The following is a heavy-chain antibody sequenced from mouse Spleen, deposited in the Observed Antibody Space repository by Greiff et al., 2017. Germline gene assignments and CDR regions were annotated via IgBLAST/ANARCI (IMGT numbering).Heavy chain of an antibody. CDR1: GFNIKDDY. CDR3: TTGGSRFPWFAY. CDR2: IDPENGDT. J-gene: IGHJ3*01. Sequence: EVQVVESGAELVRPGASVKLSCTASGFNIKDDYMHWVKQRPEQGLEWIGWIDPENGDTEYASKFQGKATITADTSSNTAYLQLSSLTSEDTAVYYCTTGGSRFPWFAYWGQGTLVTVSA. V-gene: IGHV14-4*01. D-gene: IGHD1-1*01.